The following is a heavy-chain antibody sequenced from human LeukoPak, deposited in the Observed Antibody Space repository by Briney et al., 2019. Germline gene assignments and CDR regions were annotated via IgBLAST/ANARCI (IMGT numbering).Heavy chain of an antibody. J-gene: IGHJ4*02. CDR3: ATGFASSIAARGDFDY. D-gene: IGHD6-6*01. Sequence: GASVKVSCKASGYTFTSYGISWVRQAPGQGLEWMGWISAYNGNTNYAQKLQGRVTMTTDTSTSTAYMELRSLRSDDTAVYYCATGFASSIAARGDFDYWGQGTLVTVSS. CDR2: ISAYNGNT. V-gene: IGHV1-18*01. CDR1: GYTFTSYG.